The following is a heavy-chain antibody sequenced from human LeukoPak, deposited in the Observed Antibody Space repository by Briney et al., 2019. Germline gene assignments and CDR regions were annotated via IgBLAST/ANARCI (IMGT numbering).Heavy chain of an antibody. V-gene: IGHV1-18*01. CDR1: GYSFSSYG. D-gene: IGHD1-14*01. Sequence: ASVKVSCKTSGYSFSSYGISWVRQAPGQGLEWMGWVSGYNGNTNYAQNLQARVTMTTDTSMTTAYMELRSLRADDTAVYYCARSVYEDYWGQGTLVTVSS. CDR2: VSGYNGNT. J-gene: IGHJ4*02. CDR3: ARSVYEDY.